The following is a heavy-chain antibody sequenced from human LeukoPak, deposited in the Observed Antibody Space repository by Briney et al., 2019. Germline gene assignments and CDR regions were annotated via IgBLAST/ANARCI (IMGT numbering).Heavy chain of an antibody. CDR3: ARGSGAGAAYYFDY. J-gene: IGHJ4*02. CDR1: GYTFTRYY. V-gene: IGHV1-46*01. D-gene: IGHD2-15*01. Sequence: ASVKVSCKASGYTFTRYYMHWVRQAPGKGPEWMGMINPSGGSTSYAQKFQGRVTMTRDTSTSTVYMDLSSLRSEDTAVYYCARGSGAGAAYYFDYWGQGTLVTVSS. CDR2: INPSGGST.